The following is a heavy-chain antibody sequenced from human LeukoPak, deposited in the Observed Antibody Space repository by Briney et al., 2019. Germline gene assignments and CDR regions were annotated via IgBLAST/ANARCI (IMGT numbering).Heavy chain of an antibody. CDR3: VSDPYLANFWTGYPHY. CDR1: GSSFSNSW. CDR2: INSDGTTT. D-gene: IGHD3/OR15-3a*01. J-gene: IGHJ4*02. Sequence: GGSLILSCAASGSSFSNSWMHWVRQAPGKGLVWVSRINSDGTTTYYADSVKGRFTISRDNAKNTLFLQMNSLRPEDTALYYCVSDPYLANFWTGYPHYWGQGTLVTVSS. V-gene: IGHV3-74*01.